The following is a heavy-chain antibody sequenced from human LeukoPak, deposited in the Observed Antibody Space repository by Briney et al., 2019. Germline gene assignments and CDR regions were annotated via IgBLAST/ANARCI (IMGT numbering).Heavy chain of an antibody. CDR1: GGSVSSNGYY. CDR3: AKGGGIAVSDT. CDR2: ISYSGSA. J-gene: IGHJ5*02. D-gene: IGHD6-19*01. Sequence: SETLSLTCTVSGGSVSSNGYYWNWIRQPPGKGLEWIGTISYSGSAYYNPPLKSRVAIFVDTSKNQFSLKVTSMTAADTAVYYCAKGGGIAVSDTWGQGTLVTVSS. V-gene: IGHV4-39*01.